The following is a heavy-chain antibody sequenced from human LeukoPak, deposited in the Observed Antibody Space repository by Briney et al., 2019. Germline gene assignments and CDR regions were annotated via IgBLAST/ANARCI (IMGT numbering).Heavy chain of an antibody. J-gene: IGHJ4*02. D-gene: IGHD3/OR15-3a*01. CDR1: AGSFSGNY. CDR2: INRGGST. CDR3: ARGRGTGSYYGY. V-gene: IGHV4-34*01. Sequence: SETLSLTCAVDAGSFSGNYWSWIRQPPGKGLEWIGEINRGGSTNYNPSLKSRVSISADTSKKQFSLKLNSVTAADTAVYYCARGRGTGSYYGYWGQGTLVTVSS.